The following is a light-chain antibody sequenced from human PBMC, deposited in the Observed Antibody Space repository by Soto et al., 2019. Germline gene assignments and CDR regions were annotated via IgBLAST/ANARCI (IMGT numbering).Light chain of an antibody. Sequence: QSVLTQPPSVSGAPGQRVTISCTGSSSNIGAGYDVHWYQQLPGTAPKLLICGNSNRPSGVPGRFSGSKSGTAASLAITGLQAEDEADYYCQSYDSSLSGYVFGTGTKVTVL. CDR2: GNS. J-gene: IGLJ1*01. CDR1: SSNIGAGYD. V-gene: IGLV1-40*01. CDR3: QSYDSSLSGYV.